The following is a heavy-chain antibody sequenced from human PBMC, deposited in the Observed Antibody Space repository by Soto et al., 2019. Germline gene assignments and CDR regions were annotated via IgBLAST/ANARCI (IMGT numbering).Heavy chain of an antibody. V-gene: IGHV4-4*07. J-gene: IGHJ5*02. CDR2: IYATGTT. Sequence: ETLSLTGTVSGASISGFYWSWIRKCAGKGLEWIGRIYATGTTDYNPSLKSRVMMSVDTSKKQFSLKLRSVTAADTAVYYCVRDGTKTLRDWFDPWGQGISVTVSS. CDR3: VRDGTKTLRDWFDP. D-gene: IGHD1-1*01. CDR1: GASISGFY.